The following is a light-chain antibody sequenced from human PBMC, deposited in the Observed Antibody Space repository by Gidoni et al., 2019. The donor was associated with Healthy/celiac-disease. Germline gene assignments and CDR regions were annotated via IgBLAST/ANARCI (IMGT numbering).Light chain of an antibody. CDR3: SSYTSSSTLDV. Sequence: QSALTQPASVSGSPGPSITISFTGTSIDVGGYNYVSWYQQHPGKAPKLMIYDVSNRPSGVSNRFSGAKSGNTASLTISGLQAEDEADYYCSSYTSSSTLDVFGTGTKVTVL. CDR2: DVS. V-gene: IGLV2-14*01. J-gene: IGLJ1*01. CDR1: SIDVGGYNY.